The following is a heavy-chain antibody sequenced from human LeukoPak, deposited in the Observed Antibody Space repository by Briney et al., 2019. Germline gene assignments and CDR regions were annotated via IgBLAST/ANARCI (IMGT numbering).Heavy chain of an antibody. CDR3: ARDRCSSTSCVLVPSDAFDI. V-gene: IGHV1-46*01. CDR2: INPSGGST. CDR1: GYTFTSYY. D-gene: IGHD2-2*01. Sequence: ASVKVSCKASGYTFTSYYMHWVRQAPGQGLEWMGIINPSGGSTSYAQKFQGRVTMTRDTSTSTVYMELSSLRSEDTAVYYCARDRCSSTSCVLVPSDAFDIWGQGTMVTVSS. J-gene: IGHJ3*02.